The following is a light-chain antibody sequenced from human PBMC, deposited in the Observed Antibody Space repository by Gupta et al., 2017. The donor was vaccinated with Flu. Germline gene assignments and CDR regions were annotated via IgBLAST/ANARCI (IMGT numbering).Light chain of an antibody. J-gene: IGKJ4*01. CDR2: DAC. CDR1: QSISGY. Sequence: EIALTQSPATLSLSPGERATLSCSASQSISGYLAWYQQSPGQAPRLLIYDACNTATSLPARFSGSSSATYFTLTISMLDPEDFAVYCCQQRSTRALTFGGGTKVEIK. CDR3: QQRSTRALT. V-gene: IGKV3-11*01.